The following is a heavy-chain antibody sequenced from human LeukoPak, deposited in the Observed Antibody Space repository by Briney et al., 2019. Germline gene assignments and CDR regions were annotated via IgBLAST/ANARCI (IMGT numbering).Heavy chain of an antibody. CDR2: ISWNSGNI. CDR3: ATLNGDSAFGDY. D-gene: IGHD4-17*01. CDR1: GFSFGDYA. J-gene: IGHJ4*02. V-gene: IGHV3-9*01. Sequence: GGSLRLSCAASGFSFGDYAFHWVRQAPGKGLEWVSGISWNSGNIGYADSVKGRFTVSRDNAKNSLYLQMNSLRTEDTALYYCATLNGDSAFGDYWGQGTLVTVSS.